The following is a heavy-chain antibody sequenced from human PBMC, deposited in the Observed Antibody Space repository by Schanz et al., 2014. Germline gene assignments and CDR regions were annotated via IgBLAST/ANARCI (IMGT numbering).Heavy chain of an antibody. V-gene: IGHV3-21*01. J-gene: IGHJ3*02. CDR1: GFAFSSFA. CDR3: ARKMKLGVYGGKGHDSLDI. CDR2: ISTSGTYM. Sequence: DVQLLESGGGLVKPGGSLRLSCVASGFAFSSFAMTWVRQAPGRGLEWVSSISTSGTYMYIADSLKGRLTISRDDAKKSMYLQMNNLRAEDTAVYYCARKMKLGVYGGKGHDSLDIWGQGTMVTVSS. D-gene: IGHD4-17*01.